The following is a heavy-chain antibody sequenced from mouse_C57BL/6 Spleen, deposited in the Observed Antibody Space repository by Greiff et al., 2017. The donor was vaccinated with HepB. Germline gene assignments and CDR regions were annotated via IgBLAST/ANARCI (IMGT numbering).Heavy chain of an antibody. CDR3: ARHDYYN. Sequence: EVQGVESGGDLVKPGGSLKLSCAASGFTFSSYGMSWVRQTPDKRLEWVATISSGGSYTYYPDSVKGRFTISRDNAKNTLYLQMSSLKSEDTAMYYCARHDYYNWGQGTTLTVSS. D-gene: IGHD1-1*01. CDR2: ISSGGSYT. CDR1: GFTFSSYG. V-gene: IGHV5-6*01. J-gene: IGHJ2*01.